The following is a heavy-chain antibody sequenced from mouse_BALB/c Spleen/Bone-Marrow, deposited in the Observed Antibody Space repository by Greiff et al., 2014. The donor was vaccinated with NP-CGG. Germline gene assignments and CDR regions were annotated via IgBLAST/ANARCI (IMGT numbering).Heavy chain of an antibody. J-gene: IGHJ1*01. V-gene: IGHV1-18*01. D-gene: IGHD2-2*01. CDR2: INPYNGGS. CDR1: GYSFTDYT. Sequence: EVKLQESGPELVKPGASMKISCKASGYSFTDYTMNWVRQSHGKNLEWIGLINPYNGGSTYNQKFKGTATLTVDRSSSTAYMELLILTSDASAVYYGARDGYGRYFDVWGAGTTVTVSS. CDR3: ARDGYGRYFDV.